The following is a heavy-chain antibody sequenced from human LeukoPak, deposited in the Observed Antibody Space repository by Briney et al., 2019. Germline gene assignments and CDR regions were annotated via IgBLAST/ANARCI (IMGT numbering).Heavy chain of an antibody. CDR1: GYSLTSYW. Sequence: GESLKISCKGSGYSLTSYWIGWVRQMPGKGQEWMGIIYPGDSDTRYSPSFQGQVTISADKSISTAYLQWSSLKASDTAMYYCARRGCGGDCYWAPPVEYAFDIWGQGTMVTVSS. J-gene: IGHJ3*02. CDR2: IYPGDSDT. CDR3: ARRGCGGDCYWAPPVEYAFDI. V-gene: IGHV5-51*01. D-gene: IGHD2-21*02.